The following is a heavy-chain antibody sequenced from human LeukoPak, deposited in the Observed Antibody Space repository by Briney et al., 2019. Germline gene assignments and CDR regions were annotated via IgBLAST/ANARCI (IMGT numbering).Heavy chain of an antibody. V-gene: IGHV1-24*01. D-gene: IGHD3-10*01. CDR2: FDPEDGET. J-gene: IGHJ4*02. CDR1: GYTLTELS. Sequence: EASVKVSCKVSGYTLTELSMHWVRQAPGKGLEWMGGFDPEDGETIYAQKFQGRVTMTEDTSTDTAYMELSSLRSEDTAVYYCATDPNYYGSGSYRYWGQGTLVTVSS. CDR3: ATDPNYYGSGSYRY.